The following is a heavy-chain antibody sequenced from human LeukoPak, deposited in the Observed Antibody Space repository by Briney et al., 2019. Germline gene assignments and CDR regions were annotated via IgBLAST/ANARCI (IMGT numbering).Heavy chain of an antibody. Sequence: TGGSLRLSCAASGFTFSSYWMSWVRQAPGKGLEWVANIKQDGSEKYYVDSVKGRFTISRDNAKNSLYLQMNSLRAEDTAVYYCARDAYSGLGVVSSRYYWGQGTLVTVSS. CDR2: IKQDGSEK. D-gene: IGHD3-10*01. J-gene: IGHJ4*02. CDR1: GFTFSSYW. CDR3: ARDAYSGLGVVSSRYY. V-gene: IGHV3-7*01.